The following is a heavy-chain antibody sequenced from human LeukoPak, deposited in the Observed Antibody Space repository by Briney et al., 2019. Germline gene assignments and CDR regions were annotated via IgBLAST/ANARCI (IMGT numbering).Heavy chain of an antibody. CDR2: IYHSGST. CDR1: GGSISSGGYS. D-gene: IGHD3-22*01. V-gene: IGHV4-30-2*01. Sequence: PSETLSLTCAVSGGSISSGGYSWSWIRQPPGKGLEWIGYIYHSGSTYYNPSLKSRVTISVDRSKNQFSLKLSSVTAADTAVYYCARDPHITMIEYGMDVWGQGTTVTVSS. CDR3: ARDPHITMIEYGMDV. J-gene: IGHJ6*02.